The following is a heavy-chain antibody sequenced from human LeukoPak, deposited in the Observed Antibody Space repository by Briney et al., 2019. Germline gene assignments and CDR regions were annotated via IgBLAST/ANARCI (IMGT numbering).Heavy chain of an antibody. Sequence: SETLSLTCVVSGDSISSGTYSWSWIRQPPGKGLEWIGYIFHTGSTFYNPSLKSRVTISVDNSKNQFSLRLSSVTAADTAVYYCARELWFANAPGSWLDPWGQGTLVTVSS. CDR3: ARELWFANAPGSWLDP. V-gene: IGHV4-30-2*01. J-gene: IGHJ5*02. CDR2: IFHTGST. CDR1: GDSISSGTYS. D-gene: IGHD3-10*01.